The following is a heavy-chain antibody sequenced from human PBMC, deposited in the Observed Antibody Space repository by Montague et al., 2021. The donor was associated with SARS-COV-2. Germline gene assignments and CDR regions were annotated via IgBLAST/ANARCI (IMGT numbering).Heavy chain of an antibody. D-gene: IGHD3-22*01. CDR1: GVSITSGSYY. Sequence: SETRSLTCSVSGVSITSGSYYWSWIRQPPGKGLEYIGYVSHTGSTYYNPSLTSRVTLSIDTSKNPFSLNLNSVTAADTAVYYCVREKYHCDGSRFKWGQGARVTVAS. J-gene: IGHJ4*02. CDR3: VREKYHCDGSRFK. CDR2: VSHTGST. V-gene: IGHV4-61*01.